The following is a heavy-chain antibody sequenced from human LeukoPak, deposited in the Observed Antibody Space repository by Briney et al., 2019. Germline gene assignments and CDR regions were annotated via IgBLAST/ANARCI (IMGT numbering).Heavy chain of an antibody. V-gene: IGHV3-74*01. D-gene: IGHD3-10*01. CDR3: GSPLVRGD. J-gene: IGHJ4*02. Sequence: PGGSLRLSCAASGYSFSNYWIHWVRQAPGKGLVWVSRINSDGSTTSYADSVKGRFTISRDNAKNTLYLQMNSLRAEDTAVYYCGSPLVRGDWGQGTLVTVSS. CDR1: GYSFSNYW. CDR2: INSDGSTT.